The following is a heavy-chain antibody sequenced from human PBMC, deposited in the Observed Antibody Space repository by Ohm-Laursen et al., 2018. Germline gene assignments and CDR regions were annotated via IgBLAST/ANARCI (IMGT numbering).Heavy chain of an antibody. D-gene: IGHD5-12*01. CDR1: GYTFTSYD. CDR2: MNPNSGNT. Sequence: VKVSCKASGYTFTSYDINWVRQATGQGLEWMGWMNPNSGNTGYAQKFQGRVAMTRDTSIRTAYMELSSLRSEDTAVYYCASRVATLRHAFDLWGQGTMVTASS. CDR3: ASRVATLRHAFDL. J-gene: IGHJ3*01. V-gene: IGHV1-8*01.